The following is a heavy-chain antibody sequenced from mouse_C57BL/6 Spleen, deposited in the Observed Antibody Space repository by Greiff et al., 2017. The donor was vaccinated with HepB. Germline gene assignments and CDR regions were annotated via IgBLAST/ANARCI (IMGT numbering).Heavy chain of an antibody. CDR1: GFTFSSYG. CDR3: ARHGGGNPFAY. D-gene: IGHD2-1*01. J-gene: IGHJ3*01. V-gene: IGHV5-6*01. Sequence: EVHLVESGGDLVKPGGSLKLSCAASGFTFSSYGMSWVRQTPDKRLEWVATISSGGSYTYYPDSVKGRFTISRDNAKNTLYLQMSSLKSEDTAMYYCARHGGGNPFAYGGQGTLVTVSA. CDR2: ISSGGSYT.